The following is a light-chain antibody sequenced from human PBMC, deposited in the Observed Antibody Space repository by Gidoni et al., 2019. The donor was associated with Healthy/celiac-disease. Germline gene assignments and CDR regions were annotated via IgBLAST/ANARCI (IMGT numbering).Light chain of an antibody. Sequence: QSVLTQPPSVSGAPRQRVTVSCSGSSSNIGINAVTWYQQLPGRAPKLLIYYDDLLPSGVSDRFSGSKSGTSASLAISGLQSEDEADYYCAAWDDSLNGYVFGTGTKVTVL. CDR2: YDD. J-gene: IGLJ1*01. CDR3: AAWDDSLNGYV. V-gene: IGLV1-36*01. CDR1: SSNIGINA.